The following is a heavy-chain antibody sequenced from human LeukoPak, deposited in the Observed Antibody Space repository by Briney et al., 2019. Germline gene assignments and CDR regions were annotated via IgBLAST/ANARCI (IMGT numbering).Heavy chain of an antibody. CDR2: IYYSGNT. V-gene: IGHV4-39*01. D-gene: IGHD1-1*01. CDR3: ARHGNWNDIEY. J-gene: IGHJ4*02. CDR1: GGSISSSSYH. Sequence: PSETLSLTCTVSGGSISSSSYHWGWIRQPPGKGLEWIGTIYYSGNTYYNPSLKSRVTISADTSKNQFSLKLSSVTAADTAVYYCARHGNWNDIEYWGQGTLVIVSS.